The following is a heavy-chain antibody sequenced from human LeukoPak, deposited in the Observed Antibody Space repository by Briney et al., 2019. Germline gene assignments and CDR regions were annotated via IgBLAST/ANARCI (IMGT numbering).Heavy chain of an antibody. D-gene: IGHD2-15*01. V-gene: IGHV4-34*01. CDR1: GGSFSVYY. J-gene: IGHJ6*03. Sequence: PSETLSLTCAVYGGSFSVYYRSSIRQPPGKGLEWIGEINHSGSTNYNPSLKSRVTISVDTSKNQFSLKLSSVTAADTAVYYCARGRVMVGFYYYYYILVGGKGTSVTVSS. CDR3: ARGRVMVGFYYYYYILV. CDR2: INHSGST.